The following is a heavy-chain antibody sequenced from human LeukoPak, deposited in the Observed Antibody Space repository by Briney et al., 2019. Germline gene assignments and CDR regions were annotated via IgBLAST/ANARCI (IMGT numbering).Heavy chain of an antibody. V-gene: IGHV4-34*01. CDR2: INHSGST. J-gene: IGHJ3*02. CDR3: ARGYTMIVWNAFDI. Sequence: KSSETLSLTCAVYGGSFSGYYWSWIRQPPGKGLEWIGEINHSGSTSYNPSLKSRVTISVDTSKNQFSLKLSSVTAADTAVYYCARGYTMIVWNAFDIWGQGTMVTVSS. CDR1: GGSFSGYY. D-gene: IGHD3-22*01.